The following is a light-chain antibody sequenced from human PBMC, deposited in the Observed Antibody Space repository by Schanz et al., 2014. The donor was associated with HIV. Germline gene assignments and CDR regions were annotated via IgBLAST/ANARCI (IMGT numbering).Light chain of an antibody. CDR2: NDH. Sequence: QSVLTQPPSASGTPGQRVTISCSGSNSNIGSTPVNWYQQLPGTAPRLLLYNDHFRPSGVPDRFSGSDSGASASLAISGLQSEDEADYYCATWVDSLNGWVFGGGTKLTVL. V-gene: IGLV1-44*01. CDR3: ATWVDSLNGWV. CDR1: NSNIGSTP. J-gene: IGLJ3*02.